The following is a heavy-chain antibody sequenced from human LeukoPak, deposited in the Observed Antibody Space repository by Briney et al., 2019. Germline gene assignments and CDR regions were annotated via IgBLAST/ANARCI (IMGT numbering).Heavy chain of an antibody. CDR1: GFTFSSYA. J-gene: IGHJ5*02. Sequence: PGGSLRLSCAASGFTFSSYAMSWVRQAPGKGLEWVSAISGSGGSTYYADSVKGRFTISRDNSKNTLYLQMNSLRAEDTAVYYCAMRPGIVVVPAAIPRNWFDPWGQGTLVIVSS. V-gene: IGHV3-23*01. D-gene: IGHD2-2*01. CDR2: ISGSGGST. CDR3: AMRPGIVVVPAAIPRNWFDP.